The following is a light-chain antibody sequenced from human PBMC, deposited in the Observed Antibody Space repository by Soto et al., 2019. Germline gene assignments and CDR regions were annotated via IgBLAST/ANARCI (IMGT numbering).Light chain of an antibody. CDR1: QSVSSNH. CDR3: QQRSNFIT. V-gene: IGKV3D-20*02. Sequence: DILLPQSPGTLCLCPGERATLSCRASQSVSSNHLAWSQLKPGKAPRLLIYGGSSRATGIPVRFSGSGSGTDFTLTISSLEPEDFAVYYCQQRSNFITFGQGTRLEIK. CDR2: GGS. J-gene: IGKJ5*01.